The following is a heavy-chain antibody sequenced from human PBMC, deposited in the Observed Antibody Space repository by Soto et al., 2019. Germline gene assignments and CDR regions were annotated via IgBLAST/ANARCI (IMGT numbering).Heavy chain of an antibody. Sequence: QVQLQQWGAGLLKPSETLSLTCAVYGGSFSGYYWSWIRQPPGKGLEWIGEINHSGSTNYNPSLKSRVTISVDTSKNQFSLKLSSVTAADTAVYYCARAYAGNVFDYWGQGTLVTVSS. J-gene: IGHJ4*02. CDR2: INHSGST. CDR3: ARAYAGNVFDY. D-gene: IGHD6-13*01. V-gene: IGHV4-34*02. CDR1: GGSFSGYY.